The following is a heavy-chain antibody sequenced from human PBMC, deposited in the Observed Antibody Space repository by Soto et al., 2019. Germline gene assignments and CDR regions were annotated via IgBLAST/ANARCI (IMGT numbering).Heavy chain of an antibody. CDR2: MVYSGPP. J-gene: IGHJ4*02. V-gene: IGHV4-59*11. CDR1: GGSISGHY. D-gene: IGHD2-2*02. Sequence: QVQLQESGPGLLRPSETLSLNCSVSGGSISGHYWSWIRQAPGKGLEYIGHMVYSGPPNLSPSLKGRVAMSVDMSKNQFSLRLISVTAADTAVYFCARWSCTSGRCNTLDYWGKGILVTVSS. CDR3: ARWSCTSGRCNTLDY.